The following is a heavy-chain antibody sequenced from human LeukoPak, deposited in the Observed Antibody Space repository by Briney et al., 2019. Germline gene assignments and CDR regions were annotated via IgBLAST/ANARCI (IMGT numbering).Heavy chain of an antibody. D-gene: IGHD3-10*01. Sequence: PGGSLRLSCAASGFTFSGYGMHWVRHAPGKGLEWVAVISYDGSNKYYADSVKGRFTISRDNSKNTLYLQMNSLRAEDTAVYYCAKDWSNVLLWFGGGPMDVWGQGTTVTVSS. CDR2: ISYDGSNK. V-gene: IGHV3-30*18. CDR3: AKDWSNVLLWFGGGPMDV. J-gene: IGHJ6*02. CDR1: GFTFSGYG.